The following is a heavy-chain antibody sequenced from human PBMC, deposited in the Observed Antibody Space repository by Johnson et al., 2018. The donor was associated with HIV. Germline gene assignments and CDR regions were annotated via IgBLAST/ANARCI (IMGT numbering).Heavy chain of an antibody. Sequence: VQLVESGGGVVQPGRSLRLSCAASGFTFSSYGMHWVRQAPGKGLEWVAVISYDGSNKYYAASVKGRFNIYRDNSKNTLYLQMNSLRAEDTAVYYCAKDKSAAPGDIWGQGTMVTVSS. CDR2: ISYDGSNK. CDR3: AKDKSAAPGDI. V-gene: IGHV3-30*18. D-gene: IGHD6-6*01. J-gene: IGHJ3*02. CDR1: GFTFSSYG.